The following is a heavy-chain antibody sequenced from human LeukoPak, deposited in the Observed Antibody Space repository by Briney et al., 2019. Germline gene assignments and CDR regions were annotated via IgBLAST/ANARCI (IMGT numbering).Heavy chain of an antibody. CDR2: IYYSGST. CDR3: ARELHLLYNWFDP. Sequence: SDALSLTCTVSGGSISSVDYYWSWIRQPPGKGLEWIGYIYYSGSTYYNPSLKSRVTISVDTSKNQFSLKLSSVTAADTAVYYCARELHLLYNWFDPWGQGTLVTVSS. CDR1: GGSISSVDYY. J-gene: IGHJ5*02. D-gene: IGHD4-11*01. V-gene: IGHV4-30-4*02.